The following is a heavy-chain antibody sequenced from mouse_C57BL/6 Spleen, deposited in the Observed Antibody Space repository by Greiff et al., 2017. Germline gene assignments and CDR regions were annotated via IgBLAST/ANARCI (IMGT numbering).Heavy chain of an antibody. CDR2: IDPEDGET. CDR3: ARGWGLYAMDY. CDR1: GFNINDYY. J-gene: IGHJ4*01. D-gene: IGHD1-1*02. Sequence: EVQLQQSGAELVKPGASVKLSCTASGFNINDYYMHWVKQRTEQGLEWIGRIDPEDGETKYAPKFQGKATIAEDTSSNTAYLQRSRLTAEDTAVYDCARGWGLYAMDYWGQGTSVTVSS. V-gene: IGHV14-2*01.